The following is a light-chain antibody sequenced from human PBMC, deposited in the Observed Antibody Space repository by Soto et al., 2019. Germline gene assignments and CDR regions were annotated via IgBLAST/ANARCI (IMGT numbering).Light chain of an antibody. CDR2: SNN. Sequence: VLTQPPSASGTPGQRVTISCSGSSSNIGSNTVNWYRQLPGTAPKLLIYSNNQRPSGVPDRFSGSKSGTSASLAISGLQSEDEAHYYCAAWDDSLNGLLYVFGTGTKLTVL. V-gene: IGLV1-44*01. CDR3: AAWDDSLNGLLYV. CDR1: SSNIGSNT. J-gene: IGLJ1*01.